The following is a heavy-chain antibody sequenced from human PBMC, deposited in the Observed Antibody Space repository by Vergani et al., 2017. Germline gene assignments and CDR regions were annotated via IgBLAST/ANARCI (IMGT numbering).Heavy chain of an antibody. Sequence: EVQLLESGGGLVQPGGSLRLSCAASGFTFSSYAMSWVRQAPGKGLEWVSAISGSGGSTYDADSVKSRFTISRDNSKNTLYLQMNSLRAEDTAVYYCAKAYGSGSYYLLWGQGTLVTVSS. J-gene: IGHJ4*02. CDR1: GFTFSSYA. D-gene: IGHD3-10*01. CDR3: AKAYGSGSYYLL. V-gene: IGHV3-23*01. CDR2: ISGSGGST.